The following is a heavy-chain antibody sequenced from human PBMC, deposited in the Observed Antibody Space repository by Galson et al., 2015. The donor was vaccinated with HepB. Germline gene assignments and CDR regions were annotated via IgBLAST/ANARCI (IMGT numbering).Heavy chain of an antibody. J-gene: IGHJ6*02. Sequence: SVKVSCKASGGTFSSYAISWVRQAPGQGLEWMGGIIPIFGTANYAQKFQGRVTITADESTSTAYMELSSLRSEDTAVYYCARVSDYGDSLLNYGMDVWGQGTTVTVSS. CDR2: IIPIFGTA. V-gene: IGHV1-69*13. CDR3: ARVSDYGDSLLNYGMDV. D-gene: IGHD4-17*01. CDR1: GGTFSSYA.